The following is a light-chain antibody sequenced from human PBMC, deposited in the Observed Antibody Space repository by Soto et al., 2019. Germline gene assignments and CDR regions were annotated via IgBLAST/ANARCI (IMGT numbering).Light chain of an antibody. CDR2: GAS. J-gene: IGKJ3*01. V-gene: IGKV3-15*01. Sequence: EIVMTQSPATLSVSPGERATLSCRASQSVSSNLAWYQQQPGQAPRLLIHGASTGATGIPARFSGSRSGTEFSLTISSLQSEDYAAYYCQQYNNWPFSCGPGTKVEI. CDR3: QQYNNWPFS. CDR1: QSVSSN.